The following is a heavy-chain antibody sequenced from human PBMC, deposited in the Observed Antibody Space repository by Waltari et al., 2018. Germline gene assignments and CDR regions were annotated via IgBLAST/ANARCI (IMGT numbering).Heavy chain of an antibody. CDR3: ARDRGRGLYLDT. D-gene: IGHD1-1*01. CDR1: GDSMSTSDY. V-gene: IGHV4-4*02. J-gene: IGHJ4*02. CDR2: VRGAGKT. Sequence: QLQLQESGPGLVKPSGTLSLICAVSGDSMSTSDYWSWGRQPPGKGLEWIGQVRGAGKTNYNPSFASRVTMSLDTSTYHFALKLTSATAADTALYYCARDRGRGLYLDTWGQGTLVTVSP.